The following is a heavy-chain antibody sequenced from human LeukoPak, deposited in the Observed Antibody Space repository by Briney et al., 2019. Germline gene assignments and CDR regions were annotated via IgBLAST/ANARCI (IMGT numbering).Heavy chain of an antibody. D-gene: IGHD6-13*01. J-gene: IGHJ4*02. CDR1: RFNFSIYA. Sequence: GGSLRLSCTGSRFNFSIYAMHWVRQAPGKGLEWVAFISYGVTNKDYADSVKGRFTISRDNSKNTLYLQMNSLRAEDTAVYYCVGAAAALFDYWGQGTLVTVSS. CDR2: ISYGVTNK. CDR3: VGAAAALFDY. V-gene: IGHV3-30-3*01.